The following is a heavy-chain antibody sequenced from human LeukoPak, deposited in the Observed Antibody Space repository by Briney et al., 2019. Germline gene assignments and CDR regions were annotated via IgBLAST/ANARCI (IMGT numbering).Heavy chain of an antibody. D-gene: IGHD3-3*01. J-gene: IGHJ4*02. CDR3: ARGPDYFDAGGYYPFYFDY. CDR1: GFTFREYS. CDR2: ISSSSSYI. V-gene: IGHV3-21*01. Sequence: PGGSLRLSCAASGFTFREYSMNWVRQAPGKGLEWVSSISSSSSYIYYADSLKGRFTISRDNAKLSLYLQVDSLRAEDTAVYYCARGPDYFDAGGYYPFYFDYWGQGSLVTVSS.